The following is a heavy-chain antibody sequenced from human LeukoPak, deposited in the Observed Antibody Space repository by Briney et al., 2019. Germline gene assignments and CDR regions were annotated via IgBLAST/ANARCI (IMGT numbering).Heavy chain of an antibody. V-gene: IGHV3-48*02. CDR2: IDSGSNTI. Sequence: PGGSLRLSCAASGFTFSIYSMNWVRQAPGKGLEWVSYIDSGSNTIYYADSVKGRFTISRDNAENSLYLQMNSLRDEDTAVYYCARSIAIRGVRHGAFDYWGQGSLVTVSS. D-gene: IGHD3-10*01. CDR1: GFTFSIYS. CDR3: ARSIAIRGVRHGAFDY. J-gene: IGHJ4*02.